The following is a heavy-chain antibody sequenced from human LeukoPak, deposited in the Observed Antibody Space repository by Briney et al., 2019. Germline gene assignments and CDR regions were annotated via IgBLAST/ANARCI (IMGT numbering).Heavy chain of an antibody. D-gene: IGHD6-13*01. Sequence: SGGSLRLTCAASGFTVSSNYMSWVRQAPGKGLERVPVIYSGGSTYYADSVKGRFTISRDNSNNTLYLQMNSLRAEDTTVYYCARGDSSSWYGSVLAAFDIWGQGTMVTVSS. CDR2: IYSGGST. CDR1: GFTVSSNY. V-gene: IGHV3-53*01. J-gene: IGHJ3*02. CDR3: ARGDSSSWYGSVLAAFDI.